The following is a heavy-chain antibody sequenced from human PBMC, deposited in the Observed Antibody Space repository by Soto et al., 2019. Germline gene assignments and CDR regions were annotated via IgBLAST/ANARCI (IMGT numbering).Heavy chain of an antibody. V-gene: IGHV3-7*01. J-gene: IGHJ4*02. D-gene: IGHD3-3*02. CDR3: ARDRIFGVVDVFDY. CDR2: IKQDGSEK. CDR1: GFTFSSYW. Sequence: GGSLRLSCAASGFTFSSYWMSWVRQAPGKGLEWVANIKQDGSEKYYVVSVKGRFTISRDNAKNSLYLQMNSLRAEDTAVYYCARDRIFGVVDVFDYWGQGTLVTVSS.